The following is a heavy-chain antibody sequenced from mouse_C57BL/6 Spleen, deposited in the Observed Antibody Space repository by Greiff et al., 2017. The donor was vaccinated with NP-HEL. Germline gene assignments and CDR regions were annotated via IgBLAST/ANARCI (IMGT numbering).Heavy chain of an antibody. CDR1: GFTFSNYW. J-gene: IGHJ2*01. D-gene: IGHD2-3*01. Sequence: EVKLMESGGGLVQPGGSMKLSCVASGFTFSNYWMNWVRQSPEKGLEWVAQIRLKSDNYATHYAESVKGRFTISRDDSKSSVYLQMNNLRAEDTGIYYCTGQGWLLVYYFDYWGQGTTLTVSS. V-gene: IGHV6-3*01. CDR3: TGQGWLLVYYFDY. CDR2: IRLKSDNYAT.